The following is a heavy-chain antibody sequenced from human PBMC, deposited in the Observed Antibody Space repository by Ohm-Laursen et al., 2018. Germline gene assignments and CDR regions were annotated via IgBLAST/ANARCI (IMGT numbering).Heavy chain of an antibody. D-gene: IGHD2/OR15-2a*01. Sequence: SLRLSCAASGFTFNNYWMNWVRQAPGKGLEWVANINRDGGSESYVDSVQGRFTISRDNAKNLLYLQMNNLRAEDTAMYYCSRDYLSIWGQGTLVTVSS. CDR2: INRDGGSE. CDR1: GFTFNNYW. J-gene: IGHJ3*01. CDR3: SRDYLSI. V-gene: IGHV3-7*01.